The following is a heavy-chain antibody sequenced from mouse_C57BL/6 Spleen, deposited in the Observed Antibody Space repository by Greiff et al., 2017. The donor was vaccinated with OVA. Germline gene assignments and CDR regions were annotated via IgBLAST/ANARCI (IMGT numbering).Heavy chain of an antibody. CDR3: ARILNYYGSSYAMDY. CDR1: GFTFSDYY. J-gene: IGHJ4*01. D-gene: IGHD1-1*01. V-gene: IGHV5-12*01. Sequence: EVQRVESGGGLVQPGGSLKLSCAASGFTFSDYYMYWVRQTPEKRLEWVAYISNGGGSTYYPDTVKGRFTISRDNAKNTLYLQMSRLKSEDTAMYYCARILNYYGSSYAMDYWGQGTSVTVSS. CDR2: ISNGGGST.